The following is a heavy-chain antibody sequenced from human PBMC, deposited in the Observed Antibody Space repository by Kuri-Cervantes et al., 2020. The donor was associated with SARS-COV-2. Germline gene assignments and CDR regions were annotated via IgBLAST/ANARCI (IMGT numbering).Heavy chain of an antibody. J-gene: IGHJ6*03. CDR3: ARRAYGEQVDYYYMDV. D-gene: IGHD4-17*01. CDR1: GGSVSSSGYY. Sequence: GALRLSCTVSGGSVSSSGYYWSWIRQPPGKGLEWIGYIYYNGSTNYNPSLKSRVTISVDTSKDQFSLKLSSVTAADTAMYYCARRAYGEQVDYYYMDVWGKGTTVTVSS. CDR2: IYYNGST. V-gene: IGHV4-61*08.